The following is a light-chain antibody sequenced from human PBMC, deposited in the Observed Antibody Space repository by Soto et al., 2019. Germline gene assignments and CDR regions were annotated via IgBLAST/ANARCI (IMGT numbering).Light chain of an antibody. CDR1: QAISSL. V-gene: IGKV1-39*01. Sequence: DIHMTQFPSSLSASVGEKVTITCRASQAISSLLNWYQQKPGKAPRLLIHHASSLQSGVPSRFSRSGSGTDFTLTISNLQPEDSATYYCQQSHSTPPDTFGQGTKLEIK. CDR2: HAS. J-gene: IGKJ2*01. CDR3: QQSHSTPPDT.